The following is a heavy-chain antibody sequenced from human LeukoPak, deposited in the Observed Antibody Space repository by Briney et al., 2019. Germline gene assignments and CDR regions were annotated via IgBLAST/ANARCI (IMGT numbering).Heavy chain of an antibody. V-gene: IGHV3-9*01. Sequence: GGSLRLFCAASGFTFSSSAMNWVRQAPGKGLEWVSGISWNSGIIGYADSVKGRFTTSRDNAKNSLYLQMNSLRPEDTALYYCTKDSVAMVTTSDYWGQGTLVTVSS. CDR3: TKDSVAMVTTSDY. CDR2: ISWNSGII. CDR1: GFTFSSSA. D-gene: IGHD5-18*01. J-gene: IGHJ4*02.